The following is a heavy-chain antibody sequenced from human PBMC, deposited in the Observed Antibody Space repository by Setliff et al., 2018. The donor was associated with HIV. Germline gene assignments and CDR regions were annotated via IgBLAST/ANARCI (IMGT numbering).Heavy chain of an antibody. CDR3: ATYESSWREPAPT. D-gene: IGHD2-2*01. CDR1: GGSISSGSYY. Sequence: TLSLTCPVSGGSISSGSYYWSWIRQPAGKGLEWIGRVYTSGSPNYNPSLKSRVSISIDTSKNQFSLKLSSVTAADTAVYYCATYESSWREPAPTWGQGTLVTVSS. J-gene: IGHJ5*02. V-gene: IGHV4-61*02. CDR2: VYTSGSP.